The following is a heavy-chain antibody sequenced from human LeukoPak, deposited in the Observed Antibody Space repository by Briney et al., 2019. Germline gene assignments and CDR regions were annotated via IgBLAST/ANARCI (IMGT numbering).Heavy chain of an antibody. D-gene: IGHD3-3*01. J-gene: IGHJ1*01. CDR2: ISSSSSYI. V-gene: IGHV3-21*01. Sequence: GGSLRLSCAASGFTFSSYSMNWVRQAPGKGLEWVSSISSSSSYIYYADSVKGRFTISRDNAKNSLYLQMNSLRAEDTAVYYCARKHYDFWSGYEYFQHWGQGTLVTVSS. CDR3: ARKHYDFWSGYEYFQH. CDR1: GFTFSSYS.